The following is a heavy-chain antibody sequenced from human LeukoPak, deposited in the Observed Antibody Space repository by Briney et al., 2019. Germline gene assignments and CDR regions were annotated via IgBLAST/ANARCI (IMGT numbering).Heavy chain of an antibody. Sequence: PGGSLRPSCAASGFTFSSYAMSWVRQAPGKGLEWVSAISGSGGSTYYADSVKGRFTISRDNSKNTLYLQMNSLRAEDTAVYYCAKDRTYGGSYYGDFQHWGQGTLVTVSS. CDR2: ISGSGGST. J-gene: IGHJ1*01. D-gene: IGHD1-26*01. V-gene: IGHV3-23*01. CDR3: AKDRTYGGSYYGDFQH. CDR1: GFTFSSYA.